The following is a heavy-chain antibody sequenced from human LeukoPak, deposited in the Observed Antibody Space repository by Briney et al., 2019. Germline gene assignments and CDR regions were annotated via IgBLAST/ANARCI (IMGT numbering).Heavy chain of an antibody. CDR3: ARDGRYCSSTSCLLDY. CDR2: ISYDGSNK. J-gene: IGHJ4*02. CDR1: GFTFSSYA. V-gene: IGHV3-30-3*01. Sequence: GGSLRLSCAASGFTFSSYAMHWVRQAPGKGLEWVAVISYDGSNKYYADSVKGRFTISRDNSKNTLYLQMNSLRAEDTAVYYCARDGRYCSSTSCLLDYWGQGTLVTVSS. D-gene: IGHD2-2*01.